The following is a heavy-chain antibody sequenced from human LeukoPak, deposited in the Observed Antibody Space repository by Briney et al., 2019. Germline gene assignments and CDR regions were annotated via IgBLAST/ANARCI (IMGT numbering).Heavy chain of an antibody. D-gene: IGHD1-14*01. V-gene: IGHV3-30*18. J-gene: IGHJ1*01. CDR2: ISYDGSNK. CDR1: GFTFSSYG. Sequence: GGALRLSCAPSGFTFSSYGMRWVRQAPGKGLEWVALISYDGSNKYYAASVKGRFTISRDNSKNTLYLQMNSLRAEDTAVYYCAKEPKPRPTVGYFQHWGQGTLVTVSS. CDR3: AKEPKPRPTVGYFQH.